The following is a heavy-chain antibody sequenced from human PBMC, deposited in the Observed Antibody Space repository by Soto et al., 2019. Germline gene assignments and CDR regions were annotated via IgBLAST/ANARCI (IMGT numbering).Heavy chain of an antibody. J-gene: IGHJ4*02. Sequence: PSETLSLTCTVSGGSISSYYWSWIRQPPGKGLEWIGYIYYSGSTNYNPSLKSRVTISVDTSKNQFSLKLSTVTAADTAVYYCARDLMRQWPDYWGQGTLVTVSS. CDR1: GGSISSYY. CDR2: IYYSGST. D-gene: IGHD6-19*01. V-gene: IGHV4-59*01. CDR3: ARDLMRQWPDY.